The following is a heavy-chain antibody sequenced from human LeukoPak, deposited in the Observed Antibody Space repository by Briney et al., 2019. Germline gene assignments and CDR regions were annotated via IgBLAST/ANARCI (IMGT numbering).Heavy chain of an antibody. CDR2: ISSSSSYI. Sequence: GGSLRLSFAASGFTFSSYSLNWVRQAPGKGLEWVSSISSSSSYIYYADSVKGRFTISRDNAKNSLYLQMNSLRAEDTAVYYCARKRSSGWIDYWGQGTLVTVSS. CDR1: GFTFSSYS. CDR3: ARKRSSGWIDY. J-gene: IGHJ4*02. D-gene: IGHD6-19*01. V-gene: IGHV3-21*01.